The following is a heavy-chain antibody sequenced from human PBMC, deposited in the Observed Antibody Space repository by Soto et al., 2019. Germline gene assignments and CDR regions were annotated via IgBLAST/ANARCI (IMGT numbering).Heavy chain of an antibody. V-gene: IGHV3-30-3*01. J-gene: IGHJ6*02. CDR3: ARTRMYSGYDPYYYYYGMDV. D-gene: IGHD5-12*01. CDR1: GFTFSSYA. Sequence: QVQLVESGGGVVQPGRSLRLSCAASGFTFSSYAMHWVRQAPGKGLEWVAVISYDGSNKYYADSVKGRFTISRDNSKNTLYLHMNSLRAEDTAVYYCARTRMYSGYDPYYYYYGMDVWGQGTTVTVSS. CDR2: ISYDGSNK.